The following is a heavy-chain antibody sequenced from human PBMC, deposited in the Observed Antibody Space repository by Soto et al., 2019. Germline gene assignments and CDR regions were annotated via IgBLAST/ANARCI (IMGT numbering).Heavy chain of an antibody. CDR1: GYTFTSYG. J-gene: IGHJ5*02. V-gene: IGHV1-18*01. Sequence: ASVKVSCKASGYTFTSYGISWVRQAPGQGLEWMGWISAYNGNTNYAQKLQDRVTMTTDTSTSTAYMELRSLRSDDTAVYYCARDPRSTSSPWRWFDPWGQGTLVTVSS. CDR3: ARDPRSTSSPWRWFDP. D-gene: IGHD2-2*01. CDR2: ISAYNGNT.